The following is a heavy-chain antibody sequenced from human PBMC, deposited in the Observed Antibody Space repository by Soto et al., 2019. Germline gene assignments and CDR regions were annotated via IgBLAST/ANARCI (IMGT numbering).Heavy chain of an antibody. CDR2: IIPIFGTA. V-gene: IGHV1-69*13. J-gene: IGHJ6*02. Sequence: SVKVSCKASGGTFSSYAISWVRQAPGQGLEWMGGIIPIFGTANYAQKFQGRVTITADESTSTAYMELSSPRSEDTAVYYCARDCSSTSCYTVDYYYGMDVWGQGTTVTVSS. CDR1: GGTFSSYA. CDR3: ARDCSSTSCYTVDYYYGMDV. D-gene: IGHD2-2*02.